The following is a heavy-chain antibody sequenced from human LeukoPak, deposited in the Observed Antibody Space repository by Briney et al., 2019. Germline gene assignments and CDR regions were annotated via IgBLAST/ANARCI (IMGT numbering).Heavy chain of an antibody. J-gene: IGHJ4*02. Sequence: ASVKVSCKASGYTFTGYYMHWVRQAPGQGLEWMGWINPNSGGTNYAQKFQGRVTMTRDTSISTAYMELNRLRSDDTAVYCCARDRDYGSGIFDYWGQGTLVTVPS. CDR1: GYTFTGYY. CDR2: INPNSGGT. V-gene: IGHV1-2*02. CDR3: ARDRDYGSGIFDY. D-gene: IGHD3-10*01.